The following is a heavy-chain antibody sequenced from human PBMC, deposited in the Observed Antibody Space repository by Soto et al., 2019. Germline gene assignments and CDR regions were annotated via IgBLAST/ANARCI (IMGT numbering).Heavy chain of an antibody. CDR2: IIPIFGTA. D-gene: IGHD6-6*01. V-gene: IGHV1-69*06. CDR1: GGTFTSYA. Sequence: QVQLVQSGAEVKKPGSSVKVSCKASGGTFTSYAISWVRQPPGQGLEWMGGIIPIFGTANYAQKFQGRVTITADKSTSTAYMELSSMRSEDTDVYYCARVGGSSGVYYYGMDVWGQGTTVTVSS. CDR3: ARVGGSSGVYYYGMDV. J-gene: IGHJ6*02.